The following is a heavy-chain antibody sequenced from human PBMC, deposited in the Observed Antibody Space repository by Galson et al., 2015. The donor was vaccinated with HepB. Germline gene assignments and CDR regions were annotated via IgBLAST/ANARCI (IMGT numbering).Heavy chain of an antibody. CDR2: ISYDGSNK. CDR3: AKEPTVTISEYYFDY. CDR1: GFTFSSYG. D-gene: IGHD4-17*01. V-gene: IGHV3-30*18. Sequence: SLRLSCAASGFTFSSYGMHWVRQAPGKGLEWVAVISYDGSNKYYADSVKGRFTISRDNSKNTLYLQMNSLRAEDTAVYYCAKEPTVTISEYYFDYWGQGTLVTVSS. J-gene: IGHJ4*02.